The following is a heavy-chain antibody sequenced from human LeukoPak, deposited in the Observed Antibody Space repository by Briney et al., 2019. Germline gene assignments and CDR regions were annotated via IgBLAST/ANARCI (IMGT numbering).Heavy chain of an antibody. CDR1: GGSISSSNW. Sequence: SGTLSLTCAVSGGSISSSNWWSWVRQPPGKGLEWIGEIYHSGSTNYNPSLKSRVTISVDKSKNQFSLKLSSVTAADTAVYYCARGRSADSMVRGVIIDYWGQGTLVTVSS. V-gene: IGHV4-4*02. J-gene: IGHJ4*02. CDR3: ARGRSADSMVRGVIIDY. CDR2: IYHSGST. D-gene: IGHD3-10*01.